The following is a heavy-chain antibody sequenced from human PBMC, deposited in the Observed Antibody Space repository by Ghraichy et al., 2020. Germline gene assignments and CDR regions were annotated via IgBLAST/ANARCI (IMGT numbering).Heavy chain of an antibody. Sequence: GGSLRFSCAASGFTFSSYAMSWVRQAPGKGLEWVSAISGSGGSTYYADSVKGRFTISRDNSKNTLYLQMNSLRAEDTAVYYCAKRRSIAVAGTFWFDPWGQGTLVTVSS. D-gene: IGHD6-19*01. CDR1: GFTFSSYA. CDR3: AKRRSIAVAGTFWFDP. CDR2: ISGSGGST. V-gene: IGHV3-23*01. J-gene: IGHJ5*02.